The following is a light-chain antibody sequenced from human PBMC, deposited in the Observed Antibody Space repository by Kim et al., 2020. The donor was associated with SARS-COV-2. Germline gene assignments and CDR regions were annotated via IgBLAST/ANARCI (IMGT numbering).Light chain of an antibody. CDR3: QQYGSSPPYT. CDR1: QTVSNNY. J-gene: IGKJ2*01. CDR2: GAS. Sequence: EIVLTQSPGTLSFSPGERATLSCRASQTVSNNYLAWYQHKPGQAPRLLIYGASSRATGIPDRSSGSGSGTDFTLSISRMGPEDSAVYYCQQYGSSPPYTFGQGNKLEI. V-gene: IGKV3-20*01.